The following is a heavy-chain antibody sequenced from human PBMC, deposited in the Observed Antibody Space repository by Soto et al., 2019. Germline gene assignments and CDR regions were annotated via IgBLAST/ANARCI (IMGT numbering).Heavy chain of an antibody. CDR2: ISGSSSTI. Sequence: EVQLVESGGGLVQPGGSLRLSCAASGFTFRIYSMNWVRQAPGKGLEWVSYISGSSSTIYYADSVKGRFTISRDNAKNSLYLQMNSLRAKDTAVYYCARDLPGSGTYYDIDYWGQGTLVTVSS. CDR3: ARDLPGSGTYYDIDY. D-gene: IGHD3-10*01. J-gene: IGHJ4*02. CDR1: GFTFRIYS. V-gene: IGHV3-48*01.